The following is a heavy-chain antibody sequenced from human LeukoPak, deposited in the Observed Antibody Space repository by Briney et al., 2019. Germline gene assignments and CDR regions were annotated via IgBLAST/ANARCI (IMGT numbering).Heavy chain of an antibody. CDR1: GYTFTSYY. CDR3: ARVGDDLNGSGSYWFDN. V-gene: IGHV1-46*01. J-gene: IGHJ4*02. D-gene: IGHD3-10*01. Sequence: GASVKVSCKASGYTFTSYYMHWVRQAPGQGLEWMGIINPSGGSTSYAQKLQGRVTMTTDTSTSTAYMELRSLRSDDTAVYYCARVGDDLNGSGSYWFDNWGQGTLVTVSS. CDR2: INPSGGST.